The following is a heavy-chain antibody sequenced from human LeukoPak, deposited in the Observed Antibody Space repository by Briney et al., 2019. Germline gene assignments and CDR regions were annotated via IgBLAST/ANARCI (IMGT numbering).Heavy chain of an antibody. CDR3: ARTKVTNYGMDV. Sequence: SETLSLTCTVSGGSVSSGSDYWSWIRQPPGKGLEWIGYIFYSGSTNYDPSLKSRVTISVDTSKNQFSLKLSSVTAADTAVYYCARTKVTNYGMDVWGQGTTVTVSS. J-gene: IGHJ6*02. CDR2: IFYSGST. CDR1: GGSVSSGSDY. V-gene: IGHV4-61*01. D-gene: IGHD4-17*01.